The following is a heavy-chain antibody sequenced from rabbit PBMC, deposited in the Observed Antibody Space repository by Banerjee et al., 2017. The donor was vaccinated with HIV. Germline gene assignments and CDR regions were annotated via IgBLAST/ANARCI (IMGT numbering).Heavy chain of an antibody. V-gene: IGHV1S40*01. J-gene: IGHJ4*01. CDR3: ARCAGYADYDYTFKL. Sequence: QSLEESGGDLVKPGASLTLTCTASGFSFSSSYDMCWVRQAPGKGLEWIACIYTGGGNTYYASWAKGRFTISKTSSTTVTLQMTSLTAADTATYFCARCAGYADYDYTFKLWGQGTLVTDS. CDR2: IYTGGGNT. D-gene: IGHD6-1*01. CDR1: GFSFSSSYD.